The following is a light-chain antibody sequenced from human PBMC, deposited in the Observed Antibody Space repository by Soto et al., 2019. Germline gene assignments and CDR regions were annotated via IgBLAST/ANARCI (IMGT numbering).Light chain of an antibody. CDR2: QVS. Sequence: QSVLTQPASVSVSPGQSITISCTGTSSDIGGFYYVSLYQHHPGKDPKLMIYQVSNRPSGVSNRFSGSKSGNTASLTISGLQAEDEADYFCSSYSSSSTFYVFGAGTKVTVL. J-gene: IGLJ1*01. V-gene: IGLV2-14*01. CDR1: SSDIGGFYY. CDR3: SSYSSSSTFYV.